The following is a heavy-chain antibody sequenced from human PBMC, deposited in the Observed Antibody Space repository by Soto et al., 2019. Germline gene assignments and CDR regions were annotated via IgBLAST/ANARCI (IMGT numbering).Heavy chain of an antibody. CDR1: GGSISSYY. J-gene: IGHJ4*02. CDR3: ARLGDPLDY. V-gene: IGHV4-59*08. D-gene: IGHD4-17*01. Sequence: SETLSLTCTVSGGSISSYYWSWIRQPPGKGLEWIGYIYYSGSTNYSPSLKSRVTISVDTSKNQFSLKLSSVTAADTAVYYCARLGDPLDYRGQGTLVTVSS. CDR2: IYYSGST.